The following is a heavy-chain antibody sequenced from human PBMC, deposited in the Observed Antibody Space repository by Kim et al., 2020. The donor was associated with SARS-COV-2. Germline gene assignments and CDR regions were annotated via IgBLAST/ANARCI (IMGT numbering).Heavy chain of an antibody. CDR1: GGSISSSSYY. V-gene: IGHV4-39*01. CDR3: ARGRYDFWSGYYSHYYYYYGMDV. D-gene: IGHD3-3*01. CDR2: IYYSGST. Sequence: SETLSLTCTVSGGSISSSSYYWGWIRQPPGKGLEWIGSIYYSGSTYYNPSLKSRVTISVDTSKNQFSMKLSSVTAADTAVYYCARGRYDFWSGYYSHYYYYYGMDVWGQGTTVTVSS. J-gene: IGHJ6*02.